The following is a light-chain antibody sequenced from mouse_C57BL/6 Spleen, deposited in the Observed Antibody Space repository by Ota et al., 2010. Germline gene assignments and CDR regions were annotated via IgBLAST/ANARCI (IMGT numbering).Light chain of an antibody. J-gene: IGKJ2*01. Sequence: DVVTDPNSTXPACQLGDQASIXCRSSHSLVHSNGNTYLHWYLQKPGQSPKVLIYRVSNRFSGVPDRFSGSGSGSDFTFKISRVEAEDLGVYFCSQNTHVPYTFGGGPSWKSN. V-gene: IGKV1-110*01. CDR3: SQNTHVPYT. CDR1: HSLVHSNGNTY. CDR2: RVS.